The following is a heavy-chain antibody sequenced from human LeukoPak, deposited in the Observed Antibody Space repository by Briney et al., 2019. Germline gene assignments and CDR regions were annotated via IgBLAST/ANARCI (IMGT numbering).Heavy chain of an antibody. J-gene: IGHJ3*02. V-gene: IGHV3-33*08. CDR2: IWYDGSNK. D-gene: IGHD3-9*01. CDR1: GFIFSSYG. CDR3: ARDILTGYYMAFDI. Sequence: GGSLRLSCAASGFIFSSYGMHWVRQAPGKGLEWVAVIWYDGSNKYYADSVKGRFTISRDNSKNTLYLQMNSLRAEDTAVYYCARDILTGYYMAFDIWGQGTMVTVSS.